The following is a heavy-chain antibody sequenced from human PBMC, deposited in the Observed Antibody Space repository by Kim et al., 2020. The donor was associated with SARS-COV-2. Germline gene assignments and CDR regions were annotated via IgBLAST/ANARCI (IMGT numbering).Heavy chain of an antibody. Sequence: GGSLRLSCAASGFTFSSYAMSWVRQAPGKGLEWVSAISGSGGSTYYADSVKGRFTISRDNSKNTLYLQMNSLRAEDTAVYYCANHDLTYYDSSGYGPAVNAFDIWGQGTMVTVSS. CDR2: ISGSGGST. D-gene: IGHD3-22*01. V-gene: IGHV3-23*01. CDR3: ANHDLTYYDSSGYGPAVNAFDI. J-gene: IGHJ3*02. CDR1: GFTFSSYA.